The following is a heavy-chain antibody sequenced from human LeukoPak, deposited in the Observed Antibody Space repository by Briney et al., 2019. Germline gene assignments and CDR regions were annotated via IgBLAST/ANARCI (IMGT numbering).Heavy chain of an antibody. CDR1: GFTPSRSW. Sequence: GGSLRLSCAASGFTPSRSWMSWVRQAPGKGLEWVADINQAGSEKFYVDSVKGRFTISRDNAKISLYLQMNSLRAEDTAVYYCARVTPGGVGSFDYWGQGTLVTVSS. CDR3: ARVTPGGVGSFDY. V-gene: IGHV3-7*01. CDR2: INQAGSEK. D-gene: IGHD3-10*01. J-gene: IGHJ4*02.